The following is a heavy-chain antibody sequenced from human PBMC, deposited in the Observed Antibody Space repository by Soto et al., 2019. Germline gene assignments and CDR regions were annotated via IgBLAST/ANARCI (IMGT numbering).Heavy chain of an antibody. CDR1: GGSISSYY. CDR3: ARERGRGQLDY. J-gene: IGHJ4*02. D-gene: IGHD2-2*01. Sequence: SETLSLTCTVSGGSISSYYWSWIRQPPGKGLEWIGYSYYSGTTNHNPSLKSQVTISVDTSKNQVSLKLSSVTAADTAVYYCARERGRGQLDYWGQGTLVTVSS. V-gene: IGHV4-59*01. CDR2: SYYSGTT.